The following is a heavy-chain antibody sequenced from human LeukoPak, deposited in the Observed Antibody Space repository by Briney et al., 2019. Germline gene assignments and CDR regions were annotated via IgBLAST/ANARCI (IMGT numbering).Heavy chain of an antibody. D-gene: IGHD3-22*01. CDR3: ARGGVDPYYFERSAFLDK. CDR1: GYTFTGYY. J-gene: IGHJ4*02. Sequence: ASVKVSCKASGYTFTGYYIHWVRQAPGQGLEWMGWINPNSGGTNYAQKFQGRVTMTGDTSISTVYMELSRLRSDDTAVYYCARGGVDPYYFERSAFLDKWGQGTLVTVSS. CDR2: INPNSGGT. V-gene: IGHV1-2*02.